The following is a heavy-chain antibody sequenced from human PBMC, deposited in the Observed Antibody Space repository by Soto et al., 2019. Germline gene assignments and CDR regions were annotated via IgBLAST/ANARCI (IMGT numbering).Heavy chain of an antibody. V-gene: IGHV1-69*01. D-gene: IGHD4-4*01. Sequence: QVQLVQSGAEVKKPGSSVKVSCTASGGTFSSYAISWVRQAPGQGLEWMGGIIPIFGTANYAQKFQGRVTITADESTSTAYMELSSLRSEDTAVYYCARDATVTTLGYYYGMDVWGQGTTVTVSS. CDR3: ARDATVTTLGYYYGMDV. CDR1: GGTFSSYA. CDR2: IIPIFGTA. J-gene: IGHJ6*02.